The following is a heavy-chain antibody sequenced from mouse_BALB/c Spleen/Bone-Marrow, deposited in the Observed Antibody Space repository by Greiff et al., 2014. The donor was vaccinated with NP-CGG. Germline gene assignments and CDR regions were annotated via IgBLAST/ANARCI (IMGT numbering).Heavy chain of an antibody. CDR3: ARESIYYYGSTLDY. D-gene: IGHD1-1*01. Sequence: QVQLKQSGAELVGPGVSVKISCEGSGYTFTDYAMHWVKQSHAKSLEWIGVISTYYGDASYNQKFKGKATMTVDKSSSTAYMELARLTSEDSAIYYCARESIYYYGSTLDYWGQGTTLTVSS. V-gene: IGHV1S137*01. CDR1: GYTFTDYA. CDR2: ISTYYGDA. J-gene: IGHJ2*01.